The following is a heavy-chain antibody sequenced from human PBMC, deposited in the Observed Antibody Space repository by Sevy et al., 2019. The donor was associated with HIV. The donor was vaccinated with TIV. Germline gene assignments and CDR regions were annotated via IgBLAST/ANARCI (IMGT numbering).Heavy chain of an antibody. CDR2: LYYGGST. J-gene: IGHJ2*01. CDR1: GGSISGSTNY. V-gene: IGHV4-39*01. CDR3: VRHLTNYLYWYFDL. Sequence: SETLSLTCTVSGGSISGSTNYWGWIRQSPGKGLEWIGSLYYGGSTYLNPSLKSRVTTSVDTSKNQFSLKLNSVTAADTAVYYCVRHLTNYLYWYFDLWGRRALVTVSS. D-gene: IGHD2-8*01.